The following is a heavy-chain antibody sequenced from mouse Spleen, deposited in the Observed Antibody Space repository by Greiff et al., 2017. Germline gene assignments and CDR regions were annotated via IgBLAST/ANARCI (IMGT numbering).Heavy chain of an antibody. CDR1: GYTFTSYG. V-gene: IGHV1-81*01. CDR3: ARITTVVATKWYFDV. CDR2: IYPRSGNT. Sequence: VNVVESGAELARPGASVKLSCKASGYTFTSYGISWVKQRTGQGLEWIGEIYPRSGNTYYNEKFKGKATLTADKSSSTAYMELRSLTSEDSAVYFCARITTVVATKWYFDVWGAGTTVTVSS. J-gene: IGHJ1*01. D-gene: IGHD1-1*01.